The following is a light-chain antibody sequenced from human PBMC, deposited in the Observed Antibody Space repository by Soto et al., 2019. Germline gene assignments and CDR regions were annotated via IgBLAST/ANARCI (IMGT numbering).Light chain of an antibody. CDR2: DVS. Sequence: QSVLTQPASVSGSPGQSITISCTGTSSDVGGYNYVSWYQQHPGKAPKLMIYDVSNRPSGVSNRFSGSKSGNTASLTISWLQAEDEADYYCSSYTISSTLTYVFGTGTKVTDL. CDR1: SSDVGGYNY. J-gene: IGLJ1*01. CDR3: SSYTISSTLTYV. V-gene: IGLV2-14*01.